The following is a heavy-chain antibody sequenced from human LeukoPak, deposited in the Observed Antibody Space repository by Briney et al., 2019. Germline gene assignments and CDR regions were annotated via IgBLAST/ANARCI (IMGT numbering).Heavy chain of an antibody. CDR2: INPNSGDT. D-gene: IGHD5-12*01. V-gene: IGHV1-2*02. CDR3: AKNPYEYYFDY. J-gene: IGHJ4*02. CDR1: GYTFTGYY. Sequence: GASVKVSCKASGYTFTGYYMHWVRQAPGQGLEWMGWINPNSGDTNYAQKFQGRVTMTRDTSIGTVYMELSGLRSDDTAVYYCAKNPYEYYFDYWGQGTLVTVSS.